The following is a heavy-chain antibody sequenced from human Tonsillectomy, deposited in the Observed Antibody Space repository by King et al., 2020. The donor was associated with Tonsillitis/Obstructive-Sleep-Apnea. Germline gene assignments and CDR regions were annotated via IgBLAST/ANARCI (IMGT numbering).Heavy chain of an antibody. V-gene: IGHV1-18*01. CDR3: ASESGXGTLAYXGGMDV. CDR1: GYTFTSYD. Sequence: QLVQSGAEVKKPGASVKVSCKASGYTFTSYDISWVRQAPGQGLEWMGWISAYNGNTNYAQKLQGRVTMTTDTSTSTAYMELRSLRSDDTAVYYCASESGXGTLAYXGGMDVWGQGTTVTVSS. J-gene: IGHJ6*02. D-gene: IGHD5-18*01. CDR2: ISAYNGNT.